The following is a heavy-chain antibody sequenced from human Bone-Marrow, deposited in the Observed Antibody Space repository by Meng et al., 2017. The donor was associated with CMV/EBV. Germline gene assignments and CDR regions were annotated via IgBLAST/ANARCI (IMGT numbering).Heavy chain of an antibody. CDR2: FDPEDGET. D-gene: IGHD6-6*01. J-gene: IGHJ4*02. CDR1: GYTLTELS. Sequence: ASVKVSCKVSGYTLTELSMHWVRQAPGKGLEWMGGFDPEDGETIYAQKFQGRVTMTRDTSTSTVYMELSSLRSEDTAVYYCARGIAARPSDYWGQGTLVTVSS. CDR3: ARGIAARPSDY. V-gene: IGHV1-24*01.